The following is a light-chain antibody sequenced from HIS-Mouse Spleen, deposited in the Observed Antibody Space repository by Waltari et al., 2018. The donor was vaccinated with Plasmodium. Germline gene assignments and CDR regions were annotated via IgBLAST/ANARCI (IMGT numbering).Light chain of an antibody. CDR2: GAS. CDR1: QSVSSSY. J-gene: IGKJ2*01. V-gene: IGKV3-20*01. Sequence: EIVLTQSPGTLSLSPGERATLSCRASQSVSSSYLAWYQQKPGQAPRLLIYGASSRATGIPERFSGSGSGTDFTLTISSLQSEDFAVYYCQEYNNWPPYTFGQGTKLEIK. CDR3: QEYNNWPPYT.